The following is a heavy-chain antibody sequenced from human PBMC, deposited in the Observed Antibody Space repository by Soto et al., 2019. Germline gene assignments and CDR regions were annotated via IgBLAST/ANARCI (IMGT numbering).Heavy chain of an antibody. CDR1: GFTFSTYS. Sequence: EVQLAESGGGLVQPGGSLRLSCAASGFTFSTYSMNWVRQAPGKGLEWVSYISDISSLIYYADSVKGRFTISRDNAKNSLYLQMNSLRAEDTAVYYCARRGATVTNVDYYYMDVLGKGTTVTVSS. J-gene: IGHJ6*03. CDR2: ISDISSLI. V-gene: IGHV3-48*01. D-gene: IGHD4-17*01. CDR3: ARRGATVTNVDYYYMDV.